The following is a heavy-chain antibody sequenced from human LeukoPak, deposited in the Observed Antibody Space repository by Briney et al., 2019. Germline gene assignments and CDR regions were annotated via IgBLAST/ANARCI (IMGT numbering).Heavy chain of an antibody. D-gene: IGHD3-16*01. J-gene: IGHJ4*02. V-gene: IGHV3-21*01. CDR2: ISSTSTYI. Sequence: GGSLRLSCAASGFIFNTYSMNWVRQAPGKGLEWVSSISSTSTYIYYTDSVKGRFTISRDNAKNSLYLQMDSLRGDDTAVYYCARDLGGARFDLWGQGTLVSVSS. CDR3: ARDLGGARFDL. CDR1: GFIFNTYS.